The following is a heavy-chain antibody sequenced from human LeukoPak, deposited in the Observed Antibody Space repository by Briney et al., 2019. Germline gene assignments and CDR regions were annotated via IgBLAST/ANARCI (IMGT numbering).Heavy chain of an antibody. CDR3: ARDPATVSSSPWGYSSGWYVPARYYFDY. V-gene: IGHV1-2*02. D-gene: IGHD6-19*01. Sequence: ASVTVSCKASGYTFTGYYMHWVRQAPGQGLEWMGWISPNSGGTNYSQKFQGRVTMTRDTSISTAYMELSRLKSDDTAVYYCARDPATVSSSPWGYSSGWYVPARYYFDYWGQGTLVTVSS. CDR2: ISPNSGGT. CDR1: GYTFTGYY. J-gene: IGHJ4*02.